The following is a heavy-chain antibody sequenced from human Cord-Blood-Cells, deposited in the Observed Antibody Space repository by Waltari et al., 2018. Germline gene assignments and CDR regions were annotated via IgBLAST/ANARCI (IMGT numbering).Heavy chain of an antibody. CDR1: GGSISSSSYY. Sequence: QLQLQESGPGLVKPSETLSLTCTVSGGSISSSSYYWRWIRQPPGTGLEWIGSIYYSGSTYYNPSLKSRVTISVDTSKNQFSLKLSSVTAADTAVYYCARQVATIRDAFDIWGQGTMVTVSS. CDR2: IYYSGST. J-gene: IGHJ3*02. V-gene: IGHV4-39*01. D-gene: IGHD5-12*01. CDR3: ARQVATIRDAFDI.